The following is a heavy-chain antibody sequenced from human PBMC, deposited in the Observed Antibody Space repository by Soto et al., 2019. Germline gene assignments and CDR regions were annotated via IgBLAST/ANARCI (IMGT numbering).Heavy chain of an antibody. V-gene: IGHV3-21*06. D-gene: IGHD4-17*01. CDR3: ARDLGDYGDYLYYHYAMDV. CDR2: MSSRGSYI. J-gene: IGHJ6*02. CDR1: GFDFDSYT. Sequence: GGSLRLSCVASGFDFDSYTIHWVRQAPGKGLEWVSFMSSRGSYIFYADSVKGRFTISRDNAKSILYLQMNSLRAEDTAVYYCARDLGDYGDYLYYHYAMDVWGRGTTVTVSS.